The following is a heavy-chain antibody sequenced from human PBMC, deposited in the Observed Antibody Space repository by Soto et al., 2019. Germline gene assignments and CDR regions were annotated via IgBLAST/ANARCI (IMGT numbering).Heavy chain of an antibody. V-gene: IGHV5-10-1*01. Sequence: PGESLMISCKGSGYTFSNYWISWVRQMPGKGLEWMGRIDPSSDSYTTYSPSFQGHVTISADKSITTAYLQWSSLKASDTAMYYCARLVSSYGDDYWGQGTLVTVSS. CDR1: GYTFSNYW. CDR3: ARLVSSYGDDY. D-gene: IGHD5-18*01. J-gene: IGHJ4*02. CDR2: IDPSSDSYT.